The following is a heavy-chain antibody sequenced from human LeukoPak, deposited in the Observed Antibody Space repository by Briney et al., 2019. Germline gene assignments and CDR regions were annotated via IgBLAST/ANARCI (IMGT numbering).Heavy chain of an antibody. CDR3: ARDRSPGGFNWFDP. V-gene: IGHV3-30*19. CDR2: ISYDGSNK. CDR1: GFTFSSYG. J-gene: IGHJ5*02. D-gene: IGHD1-26*01. Sequence: GGSLRLSCAASGFTFSSYGMHWVRQAPGKGLEWVAVISYDGSNKYYADSVKGRFTISRDNSKNTLYLQMNSLRAEDTAVYYCARDRSPGGFNWFDPWGQGTLVTVSS.